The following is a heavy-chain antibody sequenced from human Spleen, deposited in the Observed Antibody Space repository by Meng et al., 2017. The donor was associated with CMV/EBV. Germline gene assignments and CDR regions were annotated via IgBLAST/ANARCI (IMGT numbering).Heavy chain of an antibody. J-gene: IGHJ4*02. CDR3: ARDRDGYNNLDY. CDR2: INPNSGGT. V-gene: IGHV1-2*02. D-gene: IGHD5-24*01. CDR1: EYTFTGYN. Sequence: ASVKVSCKAYEYTFTGYNIHWVRQAPGQGLEWMGWINPNSGGTNYAQKFQGRVTMTRDTSISTAYMELSRLRSDDTAVYYCARDRDGYNNLDYWGQGTLVTVSS.